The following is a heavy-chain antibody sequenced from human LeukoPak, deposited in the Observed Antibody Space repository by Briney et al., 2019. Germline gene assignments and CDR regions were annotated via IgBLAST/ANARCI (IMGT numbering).Heavy chain of an antibody. Sequence: GGSLRLSCAASGFTFSSYWMSWVRQAPGKGLEWVANIKQDGSEKYYVDSVKGRFTISRDNAKNSLYLQMNSLRAEDTAVYYCARVLYYYDSSGYYDGYCYYYGMDVWGQGTTVTVSS. V-gene: IGHV3-7*03. D-gene: IGHD3-22*01. CDR2: IKQDGSEK. J-gene: IGHJ6*02. CDR1: GFTFSSYW. CDR3: ARVLYYYDSSGYYDGYCYYYGMDV.